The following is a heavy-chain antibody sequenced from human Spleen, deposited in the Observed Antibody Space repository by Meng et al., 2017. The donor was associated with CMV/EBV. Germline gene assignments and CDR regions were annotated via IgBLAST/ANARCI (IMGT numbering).Heavy chain of an antibody. CDR3: ARGPSITVGGVIIWPLED. D-gene: IGHD3-16*02. Sequence: TFRGSSLMWVRQAPGQGLEWMGGITPAFETADYAQKYRDRVTISTDDSATTAYMEMSSLGAEDTALYFCARGPSITVGGVIIWPLEDWGQGTLVTVSS. V-gene: IGHV1-69*05. CDR1: TFRGSS. J-gene: IGHJ4*02. CDR2: ITPAFETA.